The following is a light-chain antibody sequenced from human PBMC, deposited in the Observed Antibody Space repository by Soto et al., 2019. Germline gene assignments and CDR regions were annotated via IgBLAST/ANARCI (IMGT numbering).Light chain of an antibody. J-gene: IGKJ5*01. CDR1: QSVSSNY. Sequence: EIVLTQSPGTLSLSPGERATLSCRASQSVSSNYLAWYQQKPGQAPSLLIYDASSRATGIPDRFSGSGSRTDFTLTISTLEPEDFAMYYCQQYGSSAPITFGQGTRLEIE. CDR2: DAS. CDR3: QQYGSSAPIT. V-gene: IGKV3-20*01.